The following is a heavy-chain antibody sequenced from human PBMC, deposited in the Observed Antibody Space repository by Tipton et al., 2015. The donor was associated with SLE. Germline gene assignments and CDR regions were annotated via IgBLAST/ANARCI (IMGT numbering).Heavy chain of an antibody. D-gene: IGHD3-3*01. V-gene: IGHV4-38-2*02. J-gene: IGHJ3*02. CDR1: GYSISVDYY. CDR3: ARGVNRITIFGVAHDAFDI. CDR2: VSHGGST. Sequence: TLSLTCTVSGYSISVDYYWGWIRQPPGKGLEWIGSVSHGGSTYYNPSLKSRVTISVDTSKNQFSLKLSSVTAADTAVYYCARGVNRITIFGVAHDAFDIWGQGTMVTVSS.